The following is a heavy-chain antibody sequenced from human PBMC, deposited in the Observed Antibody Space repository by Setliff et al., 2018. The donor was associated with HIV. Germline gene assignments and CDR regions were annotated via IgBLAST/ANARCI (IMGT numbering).Heavy chain of an antibody. J-gene: IGHJ1*01. CDR1: GYTFTSYY. V-gene: IGHV1-46*01. CDR3: ARDPATSSSASYFQH. CDR2: INPSSGST. D-gene: IGHD5-12*01. Sequence: ASVKVSCKASGYTFTSYYMHWVRQAPGQGLERMGIINPSSGSTTYAQKFQGRVTMTRDTSTSTVYMELSSLRSEDTAVYYCARDPATSSSASYFQHWGQGTPVTVSS.